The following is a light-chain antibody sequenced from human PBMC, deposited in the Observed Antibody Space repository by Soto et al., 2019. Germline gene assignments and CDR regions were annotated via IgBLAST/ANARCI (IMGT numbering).Light chain of an antibody. CDR1: QAINNY. J-gene: IGKJ5*01. V-gene: IGKV1-27*01. CDR2: AAS. CDR3: QQRNVWPPIT. Sequence: DIQMTQSPSSLSASVGDRVTITCRASQAINNYLAWYQQKPGKVPKLLIYAASTLQSGVPSRFSGSGSGTEFTLTINSLEPEDFAVYYCQQRNVWPPITFGQGTRLEIK.